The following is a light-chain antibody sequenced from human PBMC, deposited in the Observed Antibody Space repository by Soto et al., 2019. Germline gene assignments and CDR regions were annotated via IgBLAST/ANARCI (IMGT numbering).Light chain of an antibody. Sequence: QSVLTQPASASGTPGQWVTISCSGTSSDIGSNTENWYQQLPGTAPKLLIYSNNYRPSGVPDRFSGPKYGTTASLAISGLQSEDEADYYCAAWDDSLNGYVFGTGTKLTVL. CDR2: SNN. J-gene: IGLJ1*01. CDR3: AAWDDSLNGYV. V-gene: IGLV1-44*01. CDR1: SSDIGSNT.